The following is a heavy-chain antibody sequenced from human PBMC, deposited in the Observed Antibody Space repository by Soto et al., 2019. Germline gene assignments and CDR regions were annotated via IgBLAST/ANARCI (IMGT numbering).Heavy chain of an antibody. Sequence: PGGSLRLSCAASGFMFSAYWMSWVRQAPGKGLEWVANIHGDGGKIYYVDSVKGRFTISRDNAKRSLYLQMNSLRAEDTAVYYCAKIKGAITFLHFDNWGQGTLVTVSS. CDR1: GFMFSAYW. CDR3: AKIKGAITFLHFDN. CDR2: IHGDGGKI. D-gene: IGHD3-16*01. J-gene: IGHJ4*02. V-gene: IGHV3-7*01.